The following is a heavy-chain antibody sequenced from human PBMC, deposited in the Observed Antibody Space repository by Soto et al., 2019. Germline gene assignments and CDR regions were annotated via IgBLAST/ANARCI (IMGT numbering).Heavy chain of an antibody. Sequence: SETLSLTCTVSGGSISSYYWSWIRQPPGKGLEWIGYIYYSGSTNYNPSLKSRVTISVDTSKNQFALKLSSVTAADTAVYYCARVAMYSSSWYLIYYYGMDVWGHGTTVTVPS. J-gene: IGHJ6*02. CDR3: ARVAMYSSSWYLIYYYGMDV. CDR1: GGSISSYY. D-gene: IGHD6-13*01. CDR2: IYYSGST. V-gene: IGHV4-59*01.